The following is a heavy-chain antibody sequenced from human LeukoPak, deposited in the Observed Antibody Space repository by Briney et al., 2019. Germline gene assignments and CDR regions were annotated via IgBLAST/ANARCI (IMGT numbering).Heavy chain of an antibody. CDR3: ARDHSSGWYRGAFDI. Sequence: SETLSLTCTVSGGSISSYYWSWIRQPPGKRLEWIGYIYYSGSTNYNPSLKSRVTISVDTSKNQFSLKLNSVTAADTAVYYCARDHSSGWYRGAFDIWGQGTMVTVSS. V-gene: IGHV4-59*01. CDR2: IYYSGST. J-gene: IGHJ3*02. CDR1: GGSISSYY. D-gene: IGHD6-19*01.